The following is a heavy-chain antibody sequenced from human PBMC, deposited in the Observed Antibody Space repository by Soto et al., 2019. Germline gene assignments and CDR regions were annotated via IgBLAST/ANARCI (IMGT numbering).Heavy chain of an antibody. Sequence: EVQLVESGGGLVKPGGSLRLSCAASGFTFSNVWMSWVRQVPGKGLEWVGHIKSKVHGGTTDNAAPVNGRFTISRDDSKATLYLQMNSLKSEDTAVYYCTTGRDLWGQGTMVTVSS. CDR1: GFTFSNVW. V-gene: IGHV3-15*01. CDR2: IKSKVHGGTT. J-gene: IGHJ3*01. CDR3: TTGRDL.